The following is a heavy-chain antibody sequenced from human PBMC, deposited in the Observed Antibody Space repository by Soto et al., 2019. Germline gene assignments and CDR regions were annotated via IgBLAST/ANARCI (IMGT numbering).Heavy chain of an antibody. J-gene: IGHJ4*02. Sequence: QVQLQQWGAGLLKPSETLSLTCAVYGGSFSGYYWSWIRQPPGKGLEWIGEINHSGSTTYNPSLKSRVSIAVDTFKNQFSLKLSSVTAADTAVYYCARVGVSTGFSQDYWGQGTLVTVSS. D-gene: IGHD2-8*02. CDR1: GGSFSGYY. CDR3: ARVGVSTGFSQDY. V-gene: IGHV4-34*01. CDR2: INHSGST.